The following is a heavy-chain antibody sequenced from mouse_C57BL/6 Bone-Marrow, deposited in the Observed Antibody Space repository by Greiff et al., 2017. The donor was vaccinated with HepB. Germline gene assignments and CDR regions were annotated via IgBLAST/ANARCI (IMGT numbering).Heavy chain of an antibody. J-gene: IGHJ4*01. V-gene: IGHV2-2*01. D-gene: IGHD1-1*01. Sequence: VQLQESGPGLVQPSQSLSITCTVSGFSLTSYGVHWVRQSPGKGLEWLGVIWSGGSTDYNAAFISRLSISKDNSKSQVFFKMNSLQADDTAIYYCARSTTVVATGAMDYWGQGTSVTVSS. CDR3: ARSTTVVATGAMDY. CDR1: GFSLTSYG. CDR2: IWSGGST.